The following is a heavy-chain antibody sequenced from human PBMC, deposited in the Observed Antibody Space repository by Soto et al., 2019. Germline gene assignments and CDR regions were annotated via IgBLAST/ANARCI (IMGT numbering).Heavy chain of an antibody. CDR3: ARPHLSGSYGDSNWFDP. D-gene: IGHD4-17*01. CDR2: IIPIFGTA. V-gene: IGHV1-69*06. CDR1: GGTFSSYA. J-gene: IGHJ5*02. Sequence: ASVKVSCKASGGTFSSYAISWVRQAPGQGLEWMGGIIPIFGTANYAQKFQGRVTITADKSTSTAYMELSSLRSEDTAAYYCARPHLSGSYGDSNWFDPWGQGTLVTVSS.